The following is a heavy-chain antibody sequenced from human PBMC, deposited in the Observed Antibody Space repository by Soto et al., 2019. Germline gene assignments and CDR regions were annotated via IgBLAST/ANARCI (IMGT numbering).Heavy chain of an antibody. D-gene: IGHD3-10*01. CDR3: ARVRGLLWFGTYGMDV. CDR2: INSDGSST. V-gene: IGHV3-74*01. CDR1: GFTFSSYW. Sequence: PGGSLRLSCAASGFTFSSYWMHWVRQAPGKGQVWVSRINSDGSSTSYADSVKGRFTISRDNAKNTLYLQMNSLRAEDTAVYYCARVRGLLWFGTYGMDVWGQGTTVTSP. J-gene: IGHJ6*02.